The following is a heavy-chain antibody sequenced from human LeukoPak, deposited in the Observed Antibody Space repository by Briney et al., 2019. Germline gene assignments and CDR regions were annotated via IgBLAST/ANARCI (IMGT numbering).Heavy chain of an antibody. Sequence: GGSLRLSCAGAGFTFSDYWIDWVRQAPGKGLEWVANINQDGSRNTYLESVMGRFTISRDNAKNSLYLQMSHLRVEDTAVYYCARNRGWQQFDYWGQGTLVIVSS. CDR2: INQDGSRN. J-gene: IGHJ4*02. CDR3: ARNRGWQQFDY. V-gene: IGHV3-7*01. D-gene: IGHD5-24*01. CDR1: GFTFSDYW.